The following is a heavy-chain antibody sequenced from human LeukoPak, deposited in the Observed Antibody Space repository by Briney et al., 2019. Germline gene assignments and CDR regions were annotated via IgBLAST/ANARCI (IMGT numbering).Heavy chain of an antibody. CDR2: INHSGST. Sequence: SETLSLTCAVYGGSFSGYYWSWVRQPPGKGLEWIGEINHSGSTNYNPSLKSRVTISVDTSKNQFSLKLSSVTAADTAVYYCARGRRGWFGELYYWGQGTLVTVSS. CDR3: ARGRRGWFGELYY. CDR1: GGSFSGYY. J-gene: IGHJ4*02. D-gene: IGHD3-10*01. V-gene: IGHV4-34*01.